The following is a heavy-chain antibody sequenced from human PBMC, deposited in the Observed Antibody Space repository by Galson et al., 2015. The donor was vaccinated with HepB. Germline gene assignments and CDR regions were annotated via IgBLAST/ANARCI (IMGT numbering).Heavy chain of an antibody. Sequence: SVKVSCKASGYTFTSYGISWVRQAPGQGLEWMGWISAYNGNTNYAQKLQGRVTMTTDTSTSTAYMELRSLRSDDTAVYYCARRPSTSYYYYYGMDVWGQGTTVTVSS. CDR2: ISAYNGNT. V-gene: IGHV1-18*01. CDR3: ARRPSTSYYYYYGMDV. J-gene: IGHJ6*02. CDR1: GYTFTSYG. D-gene: IGHD1-1*01.